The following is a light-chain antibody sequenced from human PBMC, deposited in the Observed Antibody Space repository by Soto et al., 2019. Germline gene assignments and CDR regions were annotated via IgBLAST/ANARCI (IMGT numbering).Light chain of an antibody. CDR2: TIS. V-gene: IGKV1-17*01. J-gene: IGKJ4*01. CDR3: QHYNNWPLT. CDR1: QDIRIS. Sequence: DIQMTQSPSSLSASVGDRVTITCRASQDIRISLDWFQQKPGTAPKRLIYTISKLQSGVPSRFSGGGSGTEFTLTISSLQPEDSATYYCQHYNNWPLTFGGGTRVEIK.